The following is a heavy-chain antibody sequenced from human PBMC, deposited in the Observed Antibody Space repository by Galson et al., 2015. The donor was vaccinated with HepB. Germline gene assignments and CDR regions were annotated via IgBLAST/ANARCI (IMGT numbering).Heavy chain of an antibody. V-gene: IGHV3-21*01. J-gene: IGHJ4*02. Sequence: SLRLSCAASGFTFSSYSMNWVRQAPGKGLEWVSSISSSSSYIYYADSVKGRFTISRDNAKNSLYLQMNSLRAEDTAVYYCASDYYDSSGYYWQEFDYWGQGTLVTVSS. D-gene: IGHD3-22*01. CDR3: ASDYYDSSGYYWQEFDY. CDR1: GFTFSSYS. CDR2: ISSSSSYI.